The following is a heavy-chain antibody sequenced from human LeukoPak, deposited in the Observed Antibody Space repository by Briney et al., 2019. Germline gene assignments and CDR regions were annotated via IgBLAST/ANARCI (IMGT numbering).Heavy chain of an antibody. J-gene: IGHJ4*02. CDR2: MNPNSGNT. V-gene: IGHV1-8*01. D-gene: IGHD3-16*01. CDR1: GYTFTSYD. CDR3: AGGARRVGGVFDY. Sequence: VXVSCKASGYTFTSYDINWVRQAPGQGLEWMGWMNPNSGNTDYAQKFQGRVTMTRNTSISTAYMELSSLRSEDTAVYYCAGGARRVGGVFDYWGQGTLVTVSS.